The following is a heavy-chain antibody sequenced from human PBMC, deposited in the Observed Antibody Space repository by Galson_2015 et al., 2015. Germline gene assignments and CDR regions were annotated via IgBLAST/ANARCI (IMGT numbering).Heavy chain of an antibody. V-gene: IGHV3-48*04. CDR1: GFTFSTYS. CDR3: ARDTAYDFWSGNEDYGMDV. J-gene: IGHJ6*02. CDR2: ITGSSTTI. D-gene: IGHD3-3*01. Sequence: SLRLSCAASGFTFSTYSMNWVRQAPGKGLEWGSYITGSSTTIYYADSVKGRFTISRDNAKNSLYLQMNSLRAEDTAVYYCARDTAYDFWSGNEDYGMDVWGQGTTVTVSS.